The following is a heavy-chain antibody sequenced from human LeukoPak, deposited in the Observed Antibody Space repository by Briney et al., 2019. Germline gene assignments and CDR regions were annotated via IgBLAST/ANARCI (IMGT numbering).Heavy chain of an antibody. CDR2: INSDGSWT. D-gene: IGHD2-2*01. Sequence: GGSLRLSCAASGNYWRHWVRQAPGKGLVWVSHINSDGSWTSYADSVKGRFTISKDNAKNTVYLQMNNLRAEDTAVYYCVSFYETYWGRGTLVTVSS. CDR3: VSFYETY. CDR1: GNYW. V-gene: IGHV3-74*01. J-gene: IGHJ4*02.